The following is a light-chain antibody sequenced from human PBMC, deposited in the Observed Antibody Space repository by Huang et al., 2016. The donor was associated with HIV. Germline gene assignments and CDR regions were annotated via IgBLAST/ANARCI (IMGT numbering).Light chain of an antibody. CDR2: AAS. CDR1: ENIVYS. Sequence: EIQLTQSPSSLSASVGDGITITCRASENIVYSLSWFRQRPGRAPEALIYAASRLHAGVPSKFSATGSGANFTLSIDGLGPEDVATYYCQQSRSLPRTYGGGTKVDI. V-gene: IGKV1-39*01. J-gene: IGKJ4*01. CDR3: QQSRSLPRT.